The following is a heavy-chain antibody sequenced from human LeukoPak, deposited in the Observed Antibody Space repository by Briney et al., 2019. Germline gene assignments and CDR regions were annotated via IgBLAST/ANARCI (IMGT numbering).Heavy chain of an antibody. CDR2: INPDGRDT. V-gene: IGHV3-7*01. Sequence: GGSLRLSCVVSGFTFNRCWMNWVRQAPGKGLEWVAHINPDGRDTYYVDSVKGRFTISRDNVQNSMYLQMNSLRVEDTAVYYCTSWGDTPAEYFQRWGQGTLVTVSS. CDR3: TSWGDTPAEYFQR. J-gene: IGHJ1*01. D-gene: IGHD2-21*02. CDR1: GFTFNRCW.